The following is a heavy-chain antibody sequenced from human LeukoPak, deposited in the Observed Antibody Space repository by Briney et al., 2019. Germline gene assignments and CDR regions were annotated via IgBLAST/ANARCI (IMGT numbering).Heavy chain of an antibody. D-gene: IGHD3-10*01. CDR1: GFTFSSYW. CDR3: ARGLLWFGELFPVFDY. CDR2: IKQDGSEK. V-gene: IGHV3-7*01. J-gene: IGHJ4*02. Sequence: GGSLGLSCAASGFTFSSYWMSWVRQAPGKGLEWVANIKQDGSEKYYVDSVKGRFTISRDNAKNSLYLQMNGLRAEDTAVYYCARGLLWFGELFPVFDYWGQGTLVTVSS.